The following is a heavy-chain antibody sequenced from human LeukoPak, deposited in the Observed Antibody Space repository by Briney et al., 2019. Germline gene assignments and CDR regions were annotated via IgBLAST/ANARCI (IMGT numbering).Heavy chain of an antibody. V-gene: IGHV3-23*01. J-gene: IGHJ5*02. D-gene: IGHD2-2*01. CDR3: AKDFSTGSRIVVVPAANWFDP. CDR1: GFTFSSYA. Sequence: GGSLRLSCAASGFTFSSYAMSWVRQAPGKGLEWVSAISGSGGSTYYADSVKGRFTISRDNSKNTLYLQMNSLRAEDTAVYYCAKDFSTGSRIVVVPAANWFDPWGQGTLVTVSS. CDR2: ISGSGGST.